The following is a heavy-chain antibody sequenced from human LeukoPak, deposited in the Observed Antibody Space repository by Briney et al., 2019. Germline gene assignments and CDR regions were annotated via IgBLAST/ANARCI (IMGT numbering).Heavy chain of an antibody. CDR1: GFTFSSYS. D-gene: IGHD1-26*01. J-gene: IGHJ4*02. CDR3: ASVWVGATVQYFDY. CDR2: ISSSSSTI. V-gene: IGHV3-48*04. Sequence: GGSLRLSCEGSGFTFSSYSMNWVRQAPGKGLEGVSYISSSSSTIYYADSVKGRFTISRDNAKNSLYLQMNSLRAEDTAVYYCASVWVGATVQYFDYWGQGTLVTVSS.